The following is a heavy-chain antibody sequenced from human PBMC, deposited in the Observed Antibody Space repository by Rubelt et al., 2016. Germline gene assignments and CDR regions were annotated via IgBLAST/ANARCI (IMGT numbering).Heavy chain of an antibody. CDR1: GFSLSGYS. D-gene: IGHD2-21*02. CDR2: ISGDSGTI. CDR3: ARGGGAYCGGDCIRGFEY. Sequence: GGSLRLSCAASGFSLSGYSLDWVRQVPGKGLEWISYISGDSGTIYYADSVRGRFTIFRDSSQNMLYLHMNSLTVDDTAVYYCARGGGAYCGGDCIRGFEYWGQGALVTVSS. V-gene: IGHV3-48*01. J-gene: IGHJ4*02.